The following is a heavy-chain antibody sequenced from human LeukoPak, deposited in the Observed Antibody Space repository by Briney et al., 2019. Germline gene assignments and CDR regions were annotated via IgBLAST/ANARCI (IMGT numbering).Heavy chain of an antibody. CDR2: ISWNSVEK. V-gene: IGHV3-9*01. D-gene: IGHD1-26*01. CDR1: GFTFGDYG. J-gene: IGHJ4*02. Sequence: SGGSLRLSCAASGFTFGDYGMHWVRQVPGKGLEWGSDISWNSVEKRYAGPVRGRFSISRDNAKNSLFLQMNSLTPDDTALYYCAKAVPATNYFDLWGQGTLVTVSS. CDR3: AKAVPATNYFDL.